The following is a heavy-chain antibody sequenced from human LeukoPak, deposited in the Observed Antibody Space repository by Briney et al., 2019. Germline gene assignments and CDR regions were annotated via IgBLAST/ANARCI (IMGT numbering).Heavy chain of an antibody. CDR3: ARVRSSGWYGYFDY. V-gene: IGHV3-53*01. CDR1: GFTVSSNY. D-gene: IGHD6-19*01. J-gene: IGHJ4*02. CDR2: IYSGGST. Sequence: GGSLRLSCAASGFTVSSNYMSWVRQAPGKGLEWVSVIYSGGSTYYADSVKGRFTISRDNSKNTLYLQMNSLRAEDTAVYYCARVRSSGWYGYFDYWGQGTLVTVSS.